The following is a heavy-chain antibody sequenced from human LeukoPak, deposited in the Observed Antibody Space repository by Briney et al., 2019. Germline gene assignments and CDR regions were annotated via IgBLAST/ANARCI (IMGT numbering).Heavy chain of an antibody. V-gene: IGHV1-69*04. CDR3: ASGYYDSSGYYNHASYYGMDV. CDR2: IIPILGIA. Sequence: SLKVSSKASGGTFTCYAISWVRQAPGQGLEWMGRIIPILGIANYAQKFQGRVTITADKSTSTAYMELSSLRSEDTAVYYCASGYYDSSGYYNHASYYGMDVWGQGTTVTVSS. J-gene: IGHJ6*02. CDR1: GGTFTCYA. D-gene: IGHD3-22*01.